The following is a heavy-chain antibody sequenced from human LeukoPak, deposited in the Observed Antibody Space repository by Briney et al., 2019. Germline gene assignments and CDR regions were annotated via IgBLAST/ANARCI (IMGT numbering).Heavy chain of an antibody. D-gene: IGHD3-22*01. CDR1: GFSVSTSGVG. CDR3: AHSALYYDSSGHAFDI. V-gene: IGHV2-5*02. J-gene: IGHJ3*02. Sequence: SGPTLVNPTQTLTLTCTFSGFSVSTSGVGVGWIRQPPGKALEWLALIYWDDDKRYSPSLKSRLTITKDTSKNQVVLTMTNMDPVDTATYYCAHSALYYDSSGHAFDIWGQGTMVTDSS. CDR2: IYWDDDK.